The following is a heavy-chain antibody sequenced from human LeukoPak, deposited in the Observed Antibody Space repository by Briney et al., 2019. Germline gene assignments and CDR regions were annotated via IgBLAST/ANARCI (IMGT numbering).Heavy chain of an antibody. D-gene: IGHD4-23*01. Sequence: MSSETLSLTCTVSGGSISSYYWSWIRQPPGKGLEWIGYIYYSGSTNYNPSLKSRVTISVDTSMTQFSLKLTSVTAADTAVYYCARFQMVVSPIWYFDLWGRGALITVSS. V-gene: IGHV4-59*01. CDR3: ARFQMVVSPIWYFDL. CDR2: IYYSGST. CDR1: GGSISSYY. J-gene: IGHJ2*01.